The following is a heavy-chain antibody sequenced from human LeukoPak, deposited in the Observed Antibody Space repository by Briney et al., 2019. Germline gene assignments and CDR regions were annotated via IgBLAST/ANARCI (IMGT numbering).Heavy chain of an antibody. Sequence: GGSLRLSCAASGFTFSAYGMSWVRQAPGKGLEWVSLISDTVRDTWYANSVKGRFIISRDNSRDTVYLQMSSLRPEDTALYFCAKDNYGGIFASWGQGTLVTVSS. CDR1: GFTFSAYG. D-gene: IGHD4-17*01. V-gene: IGHV3-23*01. J-gene: IGHJ4*02. CDR2: ISDTVRDT. CDR3: AKDNYGGIFAS.